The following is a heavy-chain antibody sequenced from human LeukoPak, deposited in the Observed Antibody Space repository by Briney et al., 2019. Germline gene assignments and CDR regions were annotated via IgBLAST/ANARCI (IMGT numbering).Heavy chain of an antibody. CDR2: ITGSGGRT. CDR1: GFTFSSYA. D-gene: IGHD3-10*01. J-gene: IGHJ5*02. CDR3: ARDRYGSGWFDP. V-gene: IGHV3-23*01. Sequence: PGGSLRLSCAASGFTFSSYAMNSVRQAPGKGLEWVSAITGSGGRTYYADSVKGRFTISRDNAKNSLYLQMNSLRAEDTAVYYCARDRYGSGWFDPWGQGTLVTVSS.